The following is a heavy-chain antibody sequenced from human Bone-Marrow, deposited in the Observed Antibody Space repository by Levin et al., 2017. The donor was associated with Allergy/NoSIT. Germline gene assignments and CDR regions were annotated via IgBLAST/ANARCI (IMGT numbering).Heavy chain of an antibody. V-gene: IGHV2-26*01. J-gene: IGHJ4*02. CDR3: ARTTTFYDLNGYCSDF. Sequence: GSGPTLVKPTETLTLTCTVSGFSLNNTRMGVSWVRQPPGKALEWLAHIFSTDEKFYATSLKTRLTISRDTSKSQVVLSLTHMDPVDTATYFCARTTTFYDLNGYCSDFWGQGALVTVSS. CDR2: IFSTDEK. CDR1: GFSLNNTRMG. D-gene: IGHD3-22*01.